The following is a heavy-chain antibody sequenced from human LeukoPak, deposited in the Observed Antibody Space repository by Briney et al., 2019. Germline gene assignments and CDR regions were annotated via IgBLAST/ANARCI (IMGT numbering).Heavy chain of an antibody. CDR1: GGSFSGYY. V-gene: IGHV4-34*01. CDR2: INHSGGT. CDR3: ARGWQWLFYFDY. D-gene: IGHD6-19*01. Sequence: SETLSLTCAVYGGSFSGYYWSWIRQPPGKGLEWIGEINHSGGTNYNPSLKSRVTISVDTSKNQFSLKLSSVTAADTAVYYCARGWQWLFYFDYWGQGTLVTVSS. J-gene: IGHJ4*02.